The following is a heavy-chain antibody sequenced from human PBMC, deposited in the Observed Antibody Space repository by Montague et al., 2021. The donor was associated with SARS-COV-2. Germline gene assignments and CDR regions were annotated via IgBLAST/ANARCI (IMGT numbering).Heavy chain of an antibody. V-gene: IGHV4-39*02. CDR3: ARGGVYSVDD. J-gene: IGHJ4*02. D-gene: IGHD2-15*01. Sequence: SETLSLTCTVSGGSISSCYYYWNCIRQPPGKGLEWIGNTYYSASTNYNPSLKSRVSISVDTSKNQFSLRLSSVTAADTAVYYGARGGVYSVDDWGQGTLVTVSS. CDR2: TYYSAST. CDR1: GGSISSCYYY.